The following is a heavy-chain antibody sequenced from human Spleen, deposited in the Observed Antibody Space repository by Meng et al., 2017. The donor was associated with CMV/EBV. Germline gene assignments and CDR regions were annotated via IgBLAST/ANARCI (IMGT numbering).Heavy chain of an antibody. J-gene: IGHJ6*02. D-gene: IGHD3-3*01. CDR1: GFTFSDYN. CDR2: INSDGSST. CDR3: ARVTPTSTITIFVPDYGMDV. Sequence: GGSLRLSCAASGFTFSDYNINWVRQAPGKGLVWVSRINSDGSSTSYADSVKGRFTISRDNAKNTLYLQMNSLRAEDTAVYYCARVTPTSTITIFVPDYGMDVWGQGTTVTVSS. V-gene: IGHV3-74*01.